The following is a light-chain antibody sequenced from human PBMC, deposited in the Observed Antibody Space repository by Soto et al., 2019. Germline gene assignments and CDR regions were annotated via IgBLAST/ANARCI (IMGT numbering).Light chain of an antibody. V-gene: IGKV3-20*01. CDR3: QQYSDSIT. J-gene: IGKJ5*01. Sequence: EIVLTQSPDTLSLSPGESATLSCRASQSVSSNYLAWYQQKPGRAPRLLIYGASNRATGIPDRFSGSVPGTDFTLTISRLEPEDFALFYCQQYSDSITFGQGTRLEI. CDR2: GAS. CDR1: QSVSSNY.